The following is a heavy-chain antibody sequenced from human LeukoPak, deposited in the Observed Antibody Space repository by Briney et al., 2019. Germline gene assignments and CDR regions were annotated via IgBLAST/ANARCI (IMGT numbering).Heavy chain of an antibody. Sequence: GGSLRLSCAGSGSIFNNYAMHWVRQPPGKGLEWVSAISGSGGSTYYADSVKGRFTISRDNSKNTLFLQMNSLRAEDTAPYYCAKSVAIYFYYGLDVWGQGTTVTVSS. CDR1: GSIFNNYA. D-gene: IGHD3-3*01. CDR2: ISGSGGST. J-gene: IGHJ6*02. V-gene: IGHV3-23*01. CDR3: AKSVAIYFYYGLDV.